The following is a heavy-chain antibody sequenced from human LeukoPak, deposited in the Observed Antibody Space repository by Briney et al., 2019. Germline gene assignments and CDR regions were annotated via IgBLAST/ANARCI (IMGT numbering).Heavy chain of an antibody. J-gene: IGHJ6*02. CDR3: ARHASTYSSSSPGYYYYYGMDV. D-gene: IGHD6-6*01. Sequence: GESLKISCKGSGYSFTSYWIGWVRQMPGKGLEWMGIIYPGGSETRYSPSFQGQVTISADKSISTAYLQWSSLKASDTAMYYCARHASTYSSSSPGYYYYYGMDVWGQGTTVTVSS. CDR1: GYSFTSYW. V-gene: IGHV5-51*01. CDR2: IYPGGSET.